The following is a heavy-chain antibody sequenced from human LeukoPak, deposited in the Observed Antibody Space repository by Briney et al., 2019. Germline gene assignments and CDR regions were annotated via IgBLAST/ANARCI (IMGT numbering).Heavy chain of an antibody. CDR1: GYTFPSYG. V-gene: IGHV1-18*01. CDR2: ISVFNGNT. CDR3: AKESSWGTVVTPGGPSA. J-gene: IGHJ5*02. D-gene: IGHD4-23*01. Sequence: ASVKVSCKASGYTFPSYGISWVRQAPGQGLEWMGWISVFNGNTNYAQNLQGRVTMTRDTSTSTVYMELSSLRAEDTAIYYCAKESSWGTVVTPGGPSAWGQGTLVTVSS.